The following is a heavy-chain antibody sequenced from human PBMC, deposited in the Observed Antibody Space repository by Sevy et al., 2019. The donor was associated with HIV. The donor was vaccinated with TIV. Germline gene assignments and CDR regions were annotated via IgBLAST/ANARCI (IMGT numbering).Heavy chain of an antibody. CDR2: TYYRSKWYN. D-gene: IGHD1-1*01. V-gene: IGHV6-1*01. Sequence: SQTLSLTCAISGDSVSSSSAAWNWFRQSPSRGLEWLGRTYYRSKWYNNYAVSVKSRVTINPDTSENQFSLHLNSVTPEDTVVYFCARGDELNSYYYGMDVWGQGTTVTVSS. CDR3: ARGDELNSYYYGMDV. CDR1: GDSVSSSSAA. J-gene: IGHJ6*02.